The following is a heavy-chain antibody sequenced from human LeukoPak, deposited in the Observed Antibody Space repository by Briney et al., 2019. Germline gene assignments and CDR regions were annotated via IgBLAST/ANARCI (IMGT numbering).Heavy chain of an antibody. V-gene: IGHV3-30*02. Sequence: GGSLRLSCAASGVTFSKYSMHWVRQAPGKGLEWVAFIRDDGTNKDYVNSVKGRFTISRDNSKNTLYLQMNSLRPEDTAVYYCTKDCLRLGEDCYWGQGTLVTVSS. CDR3: TKDCLRLGEDCY. CDR1: GVTFSKYS. D-gene: IGHD3-16*01. CDR2: IRDDGTNK. J-gene: IGHJ4*02.